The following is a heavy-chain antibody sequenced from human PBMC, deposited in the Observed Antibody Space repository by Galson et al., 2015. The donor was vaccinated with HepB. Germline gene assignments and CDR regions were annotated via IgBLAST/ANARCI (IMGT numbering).Heavy chain of an antibody. Sequence: SETLSLTCTVSGGSISSYYWSWIRQPPGKGLEWIGYIYYSGSTNYNPSLKSRVTISVDTSKNQFSLKLSSVTAADTAVYYCARLDIVVVPAALNAFDIWGQGTMVTVSS. V-gene: IGHV4-59*08. CDR3: ARLDIVVVPAALNAFDI. CDR1: GGSISSYY. J-gene: IGHJ3*02. D-gene: IGHD2-2*03. CDR2: IYYSGST.